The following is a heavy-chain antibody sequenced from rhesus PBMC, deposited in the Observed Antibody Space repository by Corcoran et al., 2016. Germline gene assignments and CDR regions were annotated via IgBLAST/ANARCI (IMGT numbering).Heavy chain of an antibody. V-gene: IGHV4-169*01. CDR1: GGSISSRY. J-gene: IGHJ3*01. CDR3: ARLNTVRGDAFDF. Sequence: QLQLQESGPGLVKPSEPLSVTCAVSGGSISSRYWRWLLQAPGKGLEWIGYIYVSGSSTNYNPALKSRVTLSVDTSKNQLSLKLSSVTTADTAVYYCARLNTVRGDAFDFWGQGLRVTVSS. CDR2: IYVSGSST. D-gene: IGHD4-23*01.